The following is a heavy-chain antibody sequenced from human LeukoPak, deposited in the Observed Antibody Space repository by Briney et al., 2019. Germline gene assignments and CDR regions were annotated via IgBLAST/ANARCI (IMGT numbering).Heavy chain of an antibody. Sequence: SETLSLTCTVSGGSISSYYWSWIRQPPGKGLEWIGYIYTSGSTNYNPSLKSRVTISVDTSKNQFSLKLSSVTAADTAVYYCASALRPYYYYYMDVWGKGTTVTVSS. CDR2: IYTSGST. J-gene: IGHJ6*03. CDR3: ASALRPYYYYYMDV. CDR1: GGSISSYY. V-gene: IGHV4-4*09.